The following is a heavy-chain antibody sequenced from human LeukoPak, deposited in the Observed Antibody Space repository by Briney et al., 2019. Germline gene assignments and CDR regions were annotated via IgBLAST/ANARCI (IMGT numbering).Heavy chain of an antibody. D-gene: IGHD2-21*02. V-gene: IGHV3-21*01. Sequence: GGALRLSCAASGFTFSSYSMNWVRQAPGEGLEWVSSISSSSRYIYYADSVKGRFIISRDNAKNSLSLQMNSLRAEDTAVYYCARGRAYCGGDCYPHWFDPWGQGTLVTVSS. CDR1: GFTFSSYS. CDR2: ISSSSRYI. J-gene: IGHJ5*02. CDR3: ARGRAYCGGDCYPHWFDP.